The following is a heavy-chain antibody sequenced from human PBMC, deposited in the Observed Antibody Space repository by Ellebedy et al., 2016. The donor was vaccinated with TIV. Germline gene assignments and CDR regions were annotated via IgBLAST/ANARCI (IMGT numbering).Heavy chain of an antibody. CDR2: IVVGNGNA. Sequence: AASVKVSCKVSGFTFSNSAVQWVRQARGQGLEWMGWIVVGNGNANYAQKFQGRVTITRYMSAGTVYMELSSLRSDETAVYYCAADLLGIRPHAFDIWGQGTMVTVSS. V-gene: IGHV1-58*01. D-gene: IGHD1-26*01. CDR1: GFTFSNSA. CDR3: AADLLGIRPHAFDI. J-gene: IGHJ3*02.